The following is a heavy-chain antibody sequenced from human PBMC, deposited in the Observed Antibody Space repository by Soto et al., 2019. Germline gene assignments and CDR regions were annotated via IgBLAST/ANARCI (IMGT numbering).Heavy chain of an antibody. CDR2: ISDDGSNK. CDR3: ASSGVILTGYYAFDY. V-gene: IGHV3-30-3*01. Sequence: SCAASGFTFSNYAMNWVRQAPGKGLEWVAVISDDGSNKYYADSVKGRFTISRDNSKNTLYLQMNSLRAEDTAVYYCASSGVILTGYYAFDYWGQGTLVTVSS. J-gene: IGHJ4*02. CDR1: GFTFSNYA. D-gene: IGHD3-9*01.